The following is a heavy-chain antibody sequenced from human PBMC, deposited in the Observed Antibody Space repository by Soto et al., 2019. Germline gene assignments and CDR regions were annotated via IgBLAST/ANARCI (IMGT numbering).Heavy chain of an antibody. CDR2: ISSSSSTI. J-gene: IGHJ3*02. Sequence: GGSLRLSCAASGFTFSSYSMNWVRQAPGKGLEWVSYISSSSSTIYYADSVKGRFTISRDNAKNSLYLQMNSLRAEDTAVYYCARDLGGIVVVTAGAFDIWGQGTMVTVSS. CDR1: GFTFSSYS. D-gene: IGHD2-21*02. CDR3: ARDLGGIVVVTAGAFDI. V-gene: IGHV3-48*01.